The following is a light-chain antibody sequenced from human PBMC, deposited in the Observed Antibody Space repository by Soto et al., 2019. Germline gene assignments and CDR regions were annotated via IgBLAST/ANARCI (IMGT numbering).Light chain of an antibody. CDR1: QSVSSY. Sequence: LTQSPATLALSPGERATLSCRASQSVSSYLAWYQQKPGQAPRILIYDASNRATGIPARFSGSGSGTDFTLTISSLEPEDFAVYYCQQRSNWPPISCGQGTRLEIK. V-gene: IGKV3-11*01. CDR3: QQRSNWPPIS. CDR2: DAS. J-gene: IGKJ5*01.